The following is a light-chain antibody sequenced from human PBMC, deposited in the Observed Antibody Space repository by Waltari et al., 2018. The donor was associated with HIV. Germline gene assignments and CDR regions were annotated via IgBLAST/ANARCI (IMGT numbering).Light chain of an antibody. Sequence: QSALTQPASVSGSPGQSITLSCTGTSGDVGSYNLVSWYHQHPGKAPKLMIYEVSRRPSGVSNRFSGSKSGNTASLTISGLQAEDEADYYCCSYAGSSTVVFGGGTKLTVL. CDR1: SGDVGSYNL. CDR2: EVS. V-gene: IGLV2-23*02. J-gene: IGLJ2*01. CDR3: CSYAGSSTVV.